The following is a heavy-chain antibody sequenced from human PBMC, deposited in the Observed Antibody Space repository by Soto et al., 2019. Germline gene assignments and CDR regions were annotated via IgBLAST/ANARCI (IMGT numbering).Heavy chain of an antibody. CDR2: VYYSGST. J-gene: IGHJ4*02. CDR1: GGSVISSIYY. D-gene: IGHD3-9*01. Sequence: ETLSLTCTVSGGSVISSIYYWGWVRQPPGKGLEWIGSVYYSGSTYYNPSLESRVTISVDKSKNQFSLKLMSLSAADTAVYYCGRLEGLATISYYFDYWGQGALVTVSS. CDR3: GRLEGLATISYYFDY. V-gene: IGHV4-39*01.